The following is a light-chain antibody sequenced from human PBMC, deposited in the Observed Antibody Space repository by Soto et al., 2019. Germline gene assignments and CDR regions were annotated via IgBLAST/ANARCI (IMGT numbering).Light chain of an antibody. J-gene: IGLJ2*01. CDR2: EVS. CDR1: SSDVGGYNY. CDR3: CSYTSSTNVR. Sequence: QSVLTQPASVSGSPGQSITISCTGTSSDVGGYNYVSWYQQHPGKAPKLMIYEVSYRPSGVSNRFSGSKSGNTASLTISGLQAEDEADYYCCSYTSSTNVRFGGGTKLTVL. V-gene: IGLV2-14*01.